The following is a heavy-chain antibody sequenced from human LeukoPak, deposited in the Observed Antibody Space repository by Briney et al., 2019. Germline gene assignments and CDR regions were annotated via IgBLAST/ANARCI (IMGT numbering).Heavy chain of an antibody. CDR3: AKGFCSSSSCHYYYYYMDV. CDR1: GFTCSSCA. CDR2: ISGSGGTT. Sequence: GGSLRPSCVASGFTCSSCAMSWVRQAPGKGLEWVSAISGSGGTTSYADSVKGRFTISRDNSQNTLFLLMNSLRAEDTAVYYCAKGFCSSSSCHYYYYYMDVWGKGTTVTVSS. J-gene: IGHJ6*03. V-gene: IGHV3-23*01. D-gene: IGHD2-2*01.